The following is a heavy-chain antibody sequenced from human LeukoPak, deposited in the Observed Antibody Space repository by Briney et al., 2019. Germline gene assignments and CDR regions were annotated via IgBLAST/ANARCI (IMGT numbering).Heavy chain of an antibody. CDR3: ARDWEGLGEYWYFDL. CDR1: GYTFTGY. Sequence: ASVTLSCTASGYTFTGYMHWVRQAPGQGLEWMGWINPNSGGTNYAQKFQGRVTMTRDTSISTAYMELSRLRSDDTAVYYCARDWEGLGEYWYFDLWGPGTLVTVSS. V-gene: IGHV1-2*02. CDR2: INPNSGGT. J-gene: IGHJ2*01. D-gene: IGHD1-26*01.